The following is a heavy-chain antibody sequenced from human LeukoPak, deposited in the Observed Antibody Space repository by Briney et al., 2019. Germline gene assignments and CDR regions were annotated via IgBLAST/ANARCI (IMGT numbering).Heavy chain of an antibody. Sequence: TSSETLSLTCTVSGGSISSSSSDWGWIRQPPGKGLEWIGSIYYGGSTYYNPSLKGRVTISVDTSKNQFALRLSSVTAADTAVYYCARTKLNHGYYYYYYMDVWGKGTTVTVSS. CDR1: GGSISSSSSD. CDR3: ARTKLNHGYYYYYYMDV. V-gene: IGHV4-39*01. CDR2: IYYGGST. J-gene: IGHJ6*03. D-gene: IGHD1-14*01.